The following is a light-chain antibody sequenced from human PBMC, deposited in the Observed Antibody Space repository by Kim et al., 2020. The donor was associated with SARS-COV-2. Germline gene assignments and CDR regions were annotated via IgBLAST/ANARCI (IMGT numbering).Light chain of an antibody. CDR1: QNIGTY. CDR3: QQSYSTPLHS. Sequence: DFQMTQSPSSLSASVGDRVTITCRANQNIGTYLNWYQHKPGKAPQLLIYAASSLRSGVPSRFSGSGSGTDFTLTISSLQPDDLATYYCQQSYSTPLHSFGQGTKLEI. V-gene: IGKV1-39*01. J-gene: IGKJ2*03. CDR2: AAS.